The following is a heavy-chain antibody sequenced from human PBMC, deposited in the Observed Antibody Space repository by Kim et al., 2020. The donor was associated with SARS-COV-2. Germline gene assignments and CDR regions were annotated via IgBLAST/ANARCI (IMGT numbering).Heavy chain of an antibody. V-gene: IGHV1-2*02. J-gene: IGHJ6*02. D-gene: IGHD2-2*01. CDR3: ARDRYRSYAMDV. Sequence: DYAQKFQGRVTMTRVTSISTAYMELSRLTSDDTAVYYCARDRYRSYAMDVWGQGTTVTVYS.